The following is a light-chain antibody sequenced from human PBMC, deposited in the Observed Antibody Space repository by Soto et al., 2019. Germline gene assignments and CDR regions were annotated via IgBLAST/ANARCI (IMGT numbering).Light chain of an antibody. CDR3: SSYASSSTPLYV. Sequence: QSVLTQPPSVSAAPGQKVTISCSGSSSNIGNNYVSWYQQHPGTAPKLLIYDDSNRPSGVPNRFSGSKSGNTASLTISGLQAEDEADYYCSSYASSSTPLYVFGTGTKVTVL. CDR1: SSNIGNNY. J-gene: IGLJ1*01. CDR2: DDS. V-gene: IGLV1-51*01.